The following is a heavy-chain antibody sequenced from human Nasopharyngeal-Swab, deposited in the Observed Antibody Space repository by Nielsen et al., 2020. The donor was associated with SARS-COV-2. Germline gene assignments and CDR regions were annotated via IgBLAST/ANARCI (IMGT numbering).Heavy chain of an antibody. V-gene: IGHV3-30*18. D-gene: IGHD3-22*01. Sequence: WIRQPSGKGLEWVAVISYDGSNKYYADSVKGRFTISRDNSKNTLYLQMNSLRAEDTAVYYCAKDPRPTYDSSGYGLDYWGQGTLVTVSS. CDR3: AKDPRPTYDSSGYGLDY. CDR2: ISYDGSNK. J-gene: IGHJ4*02.